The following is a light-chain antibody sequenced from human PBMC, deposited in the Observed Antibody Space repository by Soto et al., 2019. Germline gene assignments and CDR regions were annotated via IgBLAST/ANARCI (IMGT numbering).Light chain of an antibody. V-gene: IGLV1-40*01. CDR2: GNS. J-gene: IGLJ3*02. CDR1: SSDIGAGYD. Sequence: QSVLTQPPSVSGAPGQRVTISCTGSSSDIGAGYDVHWYQQLPGTAPKLLIYGNSNRPSGVPDRFSGSKSGTSASLAITGLQADDEADYYCQSYDNSRSDWVFGGGTQLTVL. CDR3: QSYDNSRSDWV.